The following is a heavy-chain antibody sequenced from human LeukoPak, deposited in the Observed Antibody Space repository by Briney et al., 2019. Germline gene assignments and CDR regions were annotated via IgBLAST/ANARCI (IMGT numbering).Heavy chain of an antibody. Sequence: PGGSLRLSCAASGFTFDDYGMSWVRQAPGKGLEWVSGINWNGGSIGYADSVKGRFTISRDNAKNSLYLQMNSLRAEDTAVYYCAKMAAATQYYYYYYYMDVWGKGTTVTVSS. V-gene: IGHV3-20*04. CDR3: AKMAAATQYYYYYYYMDV. CDR2: INWNGGSI. D-gene: IGHD2-15*01. J-gene: IGHJ6*03. CDR1: GFTFDDYG.